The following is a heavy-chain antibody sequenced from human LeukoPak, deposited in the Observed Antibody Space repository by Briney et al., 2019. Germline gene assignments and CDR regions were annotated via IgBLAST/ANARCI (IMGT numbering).Heavy chain of an antibody. J-gene: IGHJ4*02. CDR1: GFTFSSYA. Sequence: PGRSLRLSCAASGFTFSSYAMHWVRQAPGKGLEWVAVISYDGSNKYYADSVKGRFTISRDNSKNTLYLQMNSLRAEDTAVYYCARGNTYYYGSGSSDFDYWGQGTLVTVSS. CDR3: ARGNTYYYGSGSSDFDY. D-gene: IGHD3-10*01. V-gene: IGHV3-30-3*01. CDR2: ISYDGSNK.